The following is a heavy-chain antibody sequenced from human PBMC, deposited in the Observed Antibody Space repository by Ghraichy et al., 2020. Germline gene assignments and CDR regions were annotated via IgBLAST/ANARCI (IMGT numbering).Heavy chain of an antibody. J-gene: IGHJ5*02. V-gene: IGHV2-5*02. CDR1: GFSLSTTGEG. Sequence: SGPTLVKPTQTLTLTCTFSGFSLSTTGEGVGWIRQPPGKALEWLALIYWDDDNRYSPSLKSRLTITKDTSNNQVVLTMTNMDPVDTATYYCAHPGHRNGWYSWFDPWGQGTLVTVSS. CDR3: AHPGHRNGWYSWFDP. D-gene: IGHD6-13*01. CDR2: IYWDDDN.